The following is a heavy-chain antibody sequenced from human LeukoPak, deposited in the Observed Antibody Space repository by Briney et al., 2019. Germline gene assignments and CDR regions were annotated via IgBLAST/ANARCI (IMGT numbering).Heavy chain of an antibody. CDR2: IYYSGST. CDR3: ARDWPPGFDP. CDR1: GGSINSDSYF. J-gene: IGHJ5*02. Sequence: TSETLSLTCTVSGGSINSDSYFWGWIRQPPGNGLVWIGYIYYSGSTYYNPSLKSRVTISVDTSKNQFSLKLSSVTAADTAVYYCARDWPPGFDPWGQGTLVTVSS. V-gene: IGHV4-30-4*08.